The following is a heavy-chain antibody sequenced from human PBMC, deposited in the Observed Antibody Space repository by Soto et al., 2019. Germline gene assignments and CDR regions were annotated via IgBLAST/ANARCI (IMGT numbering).Heavy chain of an antibody. CDR2: ISTTTNRA. V-gene: IGHV3-11*06. Sequence: QVQLVESGGGLVKPGGSLRLTCAVSGFIFSDYYMSWMRQAPGKGLEWVGYISTTTNRATYAGSVWGRFTISRDDAKNSLYLEMTTLRAEDTAMYFCATIKSSSGYESEYWGQGTLVTVSP. CDR3: ATIKSSSGYESEY. D-gene: IGHD5-12*01. CDR1: GFIFSDYY. J-gene: IGHJ4*02.